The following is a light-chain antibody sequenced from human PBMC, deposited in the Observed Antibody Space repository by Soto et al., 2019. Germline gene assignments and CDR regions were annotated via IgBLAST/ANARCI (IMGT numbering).Light chain of an antibody. CDR3: KQYHTPPFI. V-gene: IGKV1-33*01. CDR2: DAS. Sequence: DIQMTQSPSSLSASVGDRVTISCQASQDISDYLNWYHQKPGKAPKFLIYDASYLGTGVPSRFRGIGSGKNFTYPISALQLGDFETYYCKQYHTPPFICARGT. J-gene: IGKJ3*01. CDR1: QDISDY.